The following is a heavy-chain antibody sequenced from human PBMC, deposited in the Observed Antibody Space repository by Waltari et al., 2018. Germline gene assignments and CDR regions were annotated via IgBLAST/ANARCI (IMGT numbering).Heavy chain of an antibody. CDR1: GGSISSSSYY. Sequence: QLQLQESGPGLVKHSEPLSLTCTVSGGSISSSSYYWGWIRRPPGKGLEWFGSICYSGSTDYNPSLKSRVTISVDTSKNQFSLKLSSVTAADTAVYYCVGGESGYYYYGMDVWGQGTTVTVSS. J-gene: IGHJ6*02. CDR2: ICYSGST. V-gene: IGHV4-39*07. CDR3: VGGESGYYYYGMDV. D-gene: IGHD3-22*01.